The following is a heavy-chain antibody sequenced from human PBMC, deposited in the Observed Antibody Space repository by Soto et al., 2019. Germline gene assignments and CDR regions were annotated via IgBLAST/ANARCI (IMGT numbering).Heavy chain of an antibody. CDR3: VHGTLGSFGHVYFDY. J-gene: IGHJ4*02. V-gene: IGHV2-5*02. D-gene: IGHD3-3*02. CDR2: IYWDDDK. CDR1: GFSVSSNGAR. Sequence: SGPTLVNPTQTLTLTCSLSGFSVSSNGARVGWIRQPPGKALEWLALIYWDDDKHYNSSLKTRLTITKDTSKNQVVLTVTDMDPVDTATYYCVHGTLGSFGHVYFDYWGPGTLVTVSS.